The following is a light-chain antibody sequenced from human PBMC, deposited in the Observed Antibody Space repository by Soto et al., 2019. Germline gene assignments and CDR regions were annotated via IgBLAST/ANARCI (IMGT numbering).Light chain of an antibody. Sequence: EIVLTQSPVTLSLSPGERATLYCRASQSIGTYLAWYQQKPDQAPRLLIYHASNRATGIPASFSGSGSGTDFTRTIHSLEPEDFAVYYCQQRSDWTRTFGQGTKVEVK. CDR3: QQRSDWTRT. V-gene: IGKV3-11*01. CDR2: HAS. J-gene: IGKJ1*01. CDR1: QSIGTY.